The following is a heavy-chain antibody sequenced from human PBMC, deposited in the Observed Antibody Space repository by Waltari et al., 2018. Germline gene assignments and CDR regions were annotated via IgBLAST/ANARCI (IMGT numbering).Heavy chain of an antibody. Sequence: EVQLLESGGGLVQPGGSLRLSCAASGFTFSSYAMSWVRKAPGRGLEWVSAISGSGGSTYYADSVKGRFTISRDNSKNTLYLQMNSLRAEDTAVYYCAKDAAIFGVVIPPLFDYWGQGTLVTVSS. CDR2: ISGSGGST. D-gene: IGHD3-3*01. CDR1: GFTFSSYA. J-gene: IGHJ4*02. CDR3: AKDAAIFGVVIPPLFDY. V-gene: IGHV3-23*01.